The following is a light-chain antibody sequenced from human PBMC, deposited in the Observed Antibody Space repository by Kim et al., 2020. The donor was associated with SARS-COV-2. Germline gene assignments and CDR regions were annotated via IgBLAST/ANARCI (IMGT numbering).Light chain of an antibody. CDR1: QSVNDG. J-gene: IGKJ2*01. Sequence: ASVGDRVTITCRASQSVNDGLGAWYQQKPGKAPNLLIYRASTLESGVPSRFSGSGFGTEFTLTISSLQPEDFATYYCQHYCRYPYTFGQGTKLEI. CDR3: QHYCRYPYT. CDR2: RAS. V-gene: IGKV1-5*03.